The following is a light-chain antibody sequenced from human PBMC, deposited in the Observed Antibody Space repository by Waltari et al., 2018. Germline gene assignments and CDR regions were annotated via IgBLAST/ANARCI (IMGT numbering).Light chain of an antibody. Sequence: EVVLPQSPPFLPVTLGQPATMCCRPSQSPVHSDGNPYLNWCHQRPGRSARRLIYKISRRESGVPYLFSGSGSGTDFTLKISRVEAQDVGVYYGMPSSHWPRTFGEGTKLEI. J-gene: IGKJ2*01. V-gene: IGKV2-30*02. CDR3: MPSSHWPRT. CDR1: QSPVHSDGNPY. CDR2: KIS.